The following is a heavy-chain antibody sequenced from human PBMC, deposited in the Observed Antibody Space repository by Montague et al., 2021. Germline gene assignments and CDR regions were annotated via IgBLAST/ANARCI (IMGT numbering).Heavy chain of an antibody. CDR3: ASDRGPFDY. J-gene: IGHJ4*02. V-gene: IGHV4-34*01. D-gene: IGHD3-10*01. Sequence: SETLSLTCGVYGGSLREYYWTWIRQSPEKGLEWIGEVRHIGSTNYNPSLKGRVTMSVDKSKNQFSLKLRSVTAADTAVYYCASDRGPFDYWGQGTVVTVSS. CDR1: GGSLREYY. CDR2: VRHIGST.